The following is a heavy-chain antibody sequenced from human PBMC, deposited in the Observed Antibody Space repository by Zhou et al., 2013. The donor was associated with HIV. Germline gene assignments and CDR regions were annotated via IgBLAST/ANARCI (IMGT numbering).Heavy chain of an antibody. CDR2: INPFGGST. V-gene: IGHV1-46*01. CDR3: ARGRGHRSGYYDG. Sequence: QVQLVQSGAEVQKPGASVKVSCKASGYTFTSYYLHWVRQAPGQGLEWMGIINPFGGSTSYAQKFQGRVTMTRDTSTSTVYMELSSLRFEDTAVYYCARGRGHRSGYYDGWGQGTSGRPSLQ. J-gene: IGHJ3*01. CDR1: GYTFTSYY. D-gene: IGHD3-16*01.